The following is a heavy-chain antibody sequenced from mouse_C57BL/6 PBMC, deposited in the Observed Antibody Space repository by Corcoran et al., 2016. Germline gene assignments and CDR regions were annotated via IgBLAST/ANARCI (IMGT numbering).Heavy chain of an antibody. CDR2: INTYSGVP. CDR3: ARRNDYDGGMDY. D-gene: IGHD2-4*01. CDR1: GYTFTTYG. J-gene: IGHJ4*01. V-gene: IGHV9-3*01. Sequence: QIQLVQSGPELKKPGETVKISCKASGYTFTTYGMSWVKQAPGKGLKWMGWINTYSGVPTYADDFKGRFAFSLETSASTAYLQINNLKNEDTATYFCARRNDYDGGMDYWGQGTSVTVSS.